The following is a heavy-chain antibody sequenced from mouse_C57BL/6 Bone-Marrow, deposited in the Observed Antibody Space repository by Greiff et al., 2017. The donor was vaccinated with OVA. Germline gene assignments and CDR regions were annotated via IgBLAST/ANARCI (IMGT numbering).Heavy chain of an antibody. J-gene: IGHJ3*01. CDR3: SRGGDYGFAY. D-gene: IGHD2-4*01. CDR1: GYSFTGYY. CDR2: IYPYNGVS. Sequence: EVMLVESGPELVKPGASVKISCKASGYSFTGYYMHWVKQSHGNILDWIGYIYPYNGVSSYNQKFKGKATLTVDKSSSTAYMELRSLTSEDSAVDYCSRGGDYGFAYWGQGTLVTVSA. V-gene: IGHV1-31*01.